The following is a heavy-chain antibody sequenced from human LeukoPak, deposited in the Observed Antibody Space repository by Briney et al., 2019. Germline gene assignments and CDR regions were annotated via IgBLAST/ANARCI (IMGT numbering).Heavy chain of an antibody. V-gene: IGHV1-69*13. CDR1: GGTFSSYA. J-gene: IGHJ3*02. CDR2: IIPIFGTA. D-gene: IGHD3-16*02. CDR3: ARVDPLIGAFDI. Sequence: SVKVSCKASGGTFSSYAISWVRQAPGQGLEWMGGIIPIFGTANYAQKFQGRVTITADESTSTAYMELSSLRSEDTAVYYCARVDPLIGAFDIWGQGTMVTVSS.